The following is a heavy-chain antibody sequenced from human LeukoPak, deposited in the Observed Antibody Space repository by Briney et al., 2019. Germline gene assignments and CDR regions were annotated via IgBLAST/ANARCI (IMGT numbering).Heavy chain of an antibody. V-gene: IGHV3-21*01. CDR2: ISSSSSYI. J-gene: IGHJ4*02. CDR3: ARGIYDSSGYYY. Sequence: GGSLRLSCAVSGFTFSSYSMNWVRQAPGKGLEWVSSISSSSSYIYYADSVKGRFTISRDNAKNSLYLQMNSLRAEDTAVYYCARGIYDSSGYYYWGQGTLVTVSS. CDR1: GFTFSSYS. D-gene: IGHD3-22*01.